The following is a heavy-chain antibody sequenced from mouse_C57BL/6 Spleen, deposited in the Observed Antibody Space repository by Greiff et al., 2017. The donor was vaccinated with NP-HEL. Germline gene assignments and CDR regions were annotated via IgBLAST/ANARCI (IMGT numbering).Heavy chain of an antibody. CDR1: GYTFTDYE. V-gene: IGHV1-15*01. Sequence: QVQLQQSGAELVRPGASVTLSCKASGYTFTDYEMHWVKQTPVHGLEWIGAIDPETGGTAYNQKFKGKAILTADKSSSTAYMELRSLTSEDSAVYYCTRHYDYLAWFAYWGQGTLVTVSA. D-gene: IGHD2-4*01. CDR3: TRHYDYLAWFAY. CDR2: IDPETGGT. J-gene: IGHJ3*01.